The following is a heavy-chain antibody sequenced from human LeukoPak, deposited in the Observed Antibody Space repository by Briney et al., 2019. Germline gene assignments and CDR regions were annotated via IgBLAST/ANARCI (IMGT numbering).Heavy chain of an antibody. Sequence: GGSLRLSCAASGFTFSSYWMSWVRQAPGKGLEWVSAISSDGANTYHADSVKGRFTISRDNSKNTLYLQMDSLRAEDTAVYYCAKGLSTKVYWGQGTLVTVSS. CDR2: ISSDGANT. V-gene: IGHV3-23*01. CDR1: GFTFSSYW. CDR3: AKGLSTKVY. J-gene: IGHJ4*02. D-gene: IGHD5/OR15-5a*01.